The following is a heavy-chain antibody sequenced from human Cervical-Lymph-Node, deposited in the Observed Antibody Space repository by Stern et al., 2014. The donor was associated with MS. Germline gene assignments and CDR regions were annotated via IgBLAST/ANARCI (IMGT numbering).Heavy chain of an antibody. CDR2: IHHSGIT. V-gene: IGHV4-4*02. D-gene: IGHD3/OR15-3a*01. Sequence: VQLVESGPGLVKPSGTLSLTCAVSGDSISTTTWWTWVRQSPGKGLEWIGKIHHSGITDYSPSVKSRVTISLDTSKNQFPLRLNSVTAADTAMYFCARWRGTGLFDYWGQGAQVTVSS. CDR1: GDSISTTTW. CDR3: ARWRGTGLFDY. J-gene: IGHJ4*02.